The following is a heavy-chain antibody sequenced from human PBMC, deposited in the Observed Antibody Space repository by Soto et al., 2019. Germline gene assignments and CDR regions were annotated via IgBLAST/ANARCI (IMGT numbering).Heavy chain of an antibody. CDR2: TSGSGGST. Sequence: EVQLLESGGGLVQPGGSLRLSCAASGFTFSSYAMSWVRQAPGKGLEWVSATSGSGGSTYYADSVKGRFTISRDNSKNTLYLQMNSLRAEDTAVYYCAKPLYSSGWYGSADAFDIWGQGTMVTVSS. J-gene: IGHJ3*02. CDR3: AKPLYSSGWYGSADAFDI. V-gene: IGHV3-23*01. D-gene: IGHD6-19*01. CDR1: GFTFSSYA.